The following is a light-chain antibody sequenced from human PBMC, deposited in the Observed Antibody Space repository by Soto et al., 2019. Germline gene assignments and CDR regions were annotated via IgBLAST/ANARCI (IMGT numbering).Light chain of an antibody. CDR1: SGDIGSYNR. J-gene: IGLJ1*01. V-gene: IGLV2-14*01. Sequence: QSVLTQPASVSGSPGQSITISCTGTSGDIGSYNRVSWYQQHPGKAPKLIIYEVTDRPSGVSNRFSGSKSGNTASLTISGLQAEDEAGYYCSSYTNINTRACVFGTGTKVPS. CDR3: SSYTNINTRACV. CDR2: EVT.